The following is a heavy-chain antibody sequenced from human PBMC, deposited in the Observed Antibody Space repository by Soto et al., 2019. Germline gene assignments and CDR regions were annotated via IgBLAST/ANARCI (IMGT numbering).Heavy chain of an antibody. J-gene: IGHJ5*02. CDR2: IDPSDSQT. CDR3: ARGPDYYDSSGSQDWFDP. D-gene: IGHD3-22*01. Sequence: PGESLKISCKGSGYSFAGYWITWVRQKPGKGLEWMGRIDPSDSQTYYSPSFRGHVTISVTKSITTVFLQWSSLKASDTAMYYCARGPDYYDSSGSQDWFDPWGQGTLVTVSS. CDR1: GYSFAGYW. V-gene: IGHV5-10-1*01.